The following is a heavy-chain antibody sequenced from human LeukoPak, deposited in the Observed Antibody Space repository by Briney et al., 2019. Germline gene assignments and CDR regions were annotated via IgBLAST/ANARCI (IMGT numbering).Heavy chain of an antibody. CDR2: IRSKTDGGTT. CDR1: GFTFSSYA. CDR3: AKHIYGVVSIQQ. Sequence: AGGSLRLSCAASGFTFSSYAMHWVRQAPGKGLEWVGRIRSKTDGGTTDYAVSVQGRFTISRDDSKNTLYLQMSSLKTEDTAVYYCAKHIYGVVSIQQWGQGTLVTVSS. D-gene: IGHD3-3*01. V-gene: IGHV3-15*01. J-gene: IGHJ1*01.